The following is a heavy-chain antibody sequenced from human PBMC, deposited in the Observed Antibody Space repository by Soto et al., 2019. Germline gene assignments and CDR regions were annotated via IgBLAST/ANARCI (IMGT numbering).Heavy chain of an antibody. J-gene: IGHJ5*02. Sequence: PGGSLRHSCAASGVTFISYAMSWVRQAPGKGLEWVSATSGSGGSTYYADSVKGRFTISRDNSKNTLYLQMNSLRAEDTAVYYCAKDMWVGGLAAAGDDPWGQGTLVTVSS. CDR2: TSGSGGST. V-gene: IGHV3-23*01. CDR1: GVTFISYA. CDR3: AKDMWVGGLAAAGDDP. D-gene: IGHD6-13*01.